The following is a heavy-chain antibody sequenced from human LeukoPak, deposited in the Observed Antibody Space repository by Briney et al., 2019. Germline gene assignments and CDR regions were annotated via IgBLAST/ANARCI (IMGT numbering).Heavy chain of an antibody. Sequence: SQTLSLTCTVSGGSISSGGYYWSWIRQRPGTGLEWIGYIYYSGTTYYNPSLRSRASISVDTSKNQISLNLSSVTVADTAVYYCARVAAGTYYYGSESQTFDYWGQGTLVTVSS. CDR1: GGSISSGGYY. J-gene: IGHJ4*02. V-gene: IGHV4-31*03. CDR3: ARVAAGTYYYGSESQTFDY. CDR2: IYYSGTT. D-gene: IGHD3-10*01.